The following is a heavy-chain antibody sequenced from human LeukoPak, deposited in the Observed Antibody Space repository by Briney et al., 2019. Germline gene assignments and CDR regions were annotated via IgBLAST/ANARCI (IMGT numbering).Heavy chain of an antibody. D-gene: IGHD3-22*01. CDR1: GFTFSSYG. V-gene: IGHV3-30*18. J-gene: IGHJ4*02. Sequence: GGSLRLSCAASGFTFSSYGMHWVRQAPGKGLEWVAVISYDGSNKYYADSVKGRFTISRDNSKNTLYLQMNSLRAEDTAVYYCAKDQAAIVATPDDITMIAVVDPTHPDYWGQGTLVTVSS. CDR2: ISYDGSNK. CDR3: AKDQAAIVATPDDITMIAVVDPTHPDY.